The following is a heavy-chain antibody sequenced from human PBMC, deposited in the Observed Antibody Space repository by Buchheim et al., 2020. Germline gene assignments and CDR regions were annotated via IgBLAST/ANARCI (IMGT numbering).Heavy chain of an antibody. J-gene: IGHJ6*02. CDR3: ARGDAGYYYGMDV. CDR1: GFTFNSYE. D-gene: IGHD2-21*02. CDR2: ISSGASTI. V-gene: IGHV3-48*03. Sequence: EVQLVESGGGLIQPGGSLRLSCVASGFTFNSYEMNWVRHTPGKGLEWVSYISSGASTIYYADSVKGRFTISRDNAKNSLYLQMNSLRAEDTAVYYCARGDAGYYYGMDVWGQGTT.